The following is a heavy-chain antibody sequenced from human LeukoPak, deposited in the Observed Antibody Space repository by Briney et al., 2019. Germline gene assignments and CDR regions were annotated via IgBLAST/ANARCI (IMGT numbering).Heavy chain of an antibody. D-gene: IGHD2-21*02. CDR2: ISYDGSNK. CDR3: AKDRGDCGGDCSDCGY. CDR1: GFTFSSYA. Sequence: PGRSLRLSCAASGFTFSSYAMHWVRQAPGKGLEWVAVISYDGSNKYYADSVKGRFTISRDNSKNTLYLQMNSLRAEDTAVYYCAKDRGDCGGDCSDCGYWGQGTLVTVSS. J-gene: IGHJ4*02. V-gene: IGHV3-30-3*01.